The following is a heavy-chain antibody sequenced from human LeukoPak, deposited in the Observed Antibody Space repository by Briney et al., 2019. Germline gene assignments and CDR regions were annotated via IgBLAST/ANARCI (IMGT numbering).Heavy chain of an antibody. D-gene: IGHD3-22*01. V-gene: IGHV4-59*01. CDR2: IYYSGST. J-gene: IGHJ4*02. Sequence: SETLSLTCTVSGGSISSYYWSWIRQPPGKGLEWIGYIYYSGSTNYNPSLKSRVTISVDTSKNQFSLKLSSVTAADTAVYYCASLYYYESSGYYRDYWGQGTLVTVSS. CDR1: GGSISSYY. CDR3: ASLYYYESSGYYRDY.